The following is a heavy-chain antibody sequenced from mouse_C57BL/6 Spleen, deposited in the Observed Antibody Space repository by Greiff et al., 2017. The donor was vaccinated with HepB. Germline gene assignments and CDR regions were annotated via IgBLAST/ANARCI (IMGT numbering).Heavy chain of an antibody. V-gene: IGHV7-3*01. CDR1: GFTFTDYY. D-gene: IGHD1-1*01. CDR3: ARGAVVARNYAKDY. J-gene: IGHJ4*01. Sequence: EVQLMESGGGLVQPGGSLSLSCAASGFTFTDYYMSWVRQPPGKALEWLGFIRNKANGYTTEYSASVKGRFTISRDNSQSILYLQMNALRAEDSATYYCARGAVVARNYAKDYWGQGTSVTVSS. CDR2: IRNKANGYTT.